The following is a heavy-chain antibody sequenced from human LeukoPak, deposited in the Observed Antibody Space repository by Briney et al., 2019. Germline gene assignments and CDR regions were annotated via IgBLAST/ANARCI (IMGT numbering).Heavy chain of an antibody. CDR1: GGSISSYY. CDR3: ARVTYCSGGSCRNAGFDY. Sequence: PSETLSLTCTVSGGSISSYYWSWIRRPPGKGLEWIGYIYYSGSTNYNPSLKSRVTISVDTSKNQFSLKLSSVTAADTAVYYCARVTYCSGGSCRNAGFDYWGQGTLVTVSS. CDR2: IYYSGST. V-gene: IGHV4-59*01. D-gene: IGHD2-15*01. J-gene: IGHJ4*02.